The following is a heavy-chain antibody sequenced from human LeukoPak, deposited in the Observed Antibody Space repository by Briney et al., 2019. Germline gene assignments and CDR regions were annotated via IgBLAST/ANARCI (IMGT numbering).Heavy chain of an antibody. V-gene: IGHV4-61*05. CDR2: IYYSGST. D-gene: IGHD3-22*01. J-gene: IGHJ4*02. Sequence: SETLSLTCTVAGDSINTNNYYWSWIRQPPGKGLEWIGYIYYSGSTNYNPSLKSRVTISVDTSKNQFSLKLSSVTAADTAVYYCARLSPNYYDNHFDYWGQGTLVTVSS. CDR3: ARLSPNYYDNHFDY. CDR1: GDSINTNNYY.